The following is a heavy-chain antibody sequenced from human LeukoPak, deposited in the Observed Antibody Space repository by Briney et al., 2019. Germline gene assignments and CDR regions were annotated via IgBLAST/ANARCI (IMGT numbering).Heavy chain of an antibody. V-gene: IGHV3-53*01. CDR3: ARDRGIAVAGDAFDI. CDR2: IYSGGST. D-gene: IGHD6-19*01. Sequence: GGSLRLSCAASGFTVSSNYMSWVRQAPGKGLEWVSVIYSGGSTYYADSVKGRFTISRDNSKNTLYLQMNSLRAEDTAVYYCARDRGIAVAGDAFDIWGQGTMVTVSS. CDR1: GFTVSSNY. J-gene: IGHJ3*02.